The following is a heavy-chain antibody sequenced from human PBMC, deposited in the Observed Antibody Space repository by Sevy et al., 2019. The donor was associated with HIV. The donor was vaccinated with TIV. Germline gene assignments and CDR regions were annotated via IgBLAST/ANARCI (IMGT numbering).Heavy chain of an antibody. CDR3: VRSREPAHYDILTGGWFDP. V-gene: IGHV1-3*01. CDR2: IHGGNGNT. D-gene: IGHD3-9*01. Sequence: ASEKVSCKASGFTFRTYIMHWVRQAPGQRPEWMGWIHGGNGNTEYSQKFQGRVTITRDTSASTTYMEVSSLRSEDTAVYYCVRSREPAHYDILTGGWFDPWGQGTLVTVSS. CDR1: GFTFRTYI. J-gene: IGHJ5*02.